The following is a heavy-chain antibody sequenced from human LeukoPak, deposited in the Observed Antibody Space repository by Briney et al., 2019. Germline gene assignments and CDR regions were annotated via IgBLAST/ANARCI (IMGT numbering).Heavy chain of an antibody. V-gene: IGHV3-33*08. D-gene: IGHD1-26*01. Sequence: GGSLGLSCAASGFTFSSYGMYWVRQAPGKGLEWVAVIWNDGSNKYYGDSVKGRFTISRDNSKNTLYLQMNSLRAEDTALYYCARDSQGWEHGAIAISGQGRMVTVSS. CDR1: GFTFSSYG. CDR2: IWNDGSNK. CDR3: ARDSQGWEHGAIAI. J-gene: IGHJ3*02.